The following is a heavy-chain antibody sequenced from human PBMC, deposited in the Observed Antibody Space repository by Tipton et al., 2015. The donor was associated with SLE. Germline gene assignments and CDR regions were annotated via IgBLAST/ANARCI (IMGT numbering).Heavy chain of an antibody. CDR2: VYYSGST. CDR1: GGSICGSNYY. Sequence: TLSLTCTVSGGSICGSNYYWDWIRHPPGKGLEWIGSVYYSGSTYRHPSLQSRVTVSLDTSKNQFSLNLSSVTAADTAVYYCATTSCSGDSCLVDPWGQGTLVTVSS. V-gene: IGHV4-39*07. J-gene: IGHJ5*02. D-gene: IGHD2-21*01. CDR3: ATTSCSGDSCLVDP.